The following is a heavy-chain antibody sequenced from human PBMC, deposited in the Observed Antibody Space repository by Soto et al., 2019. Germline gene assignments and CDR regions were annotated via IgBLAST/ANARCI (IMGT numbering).Heavy chain of an antibody. D-gene: IGHD3-22*01. CDR1: GFNFKNAW. CDR2: IKSETDGGTT. Sequence: AGGSLRLSCAASGFNFKNAWMNSVRQAPGKGLEWVGRIKSETDGGTTDYAAPVTGRFSISSDDSKNMLYLQMNNLKIEDTAVYYCTTEFGFSSGQNDNWGQGTLVTVSS. J-gene: IGHJ4*02. V-gene: IGHV3-15*07. CDR3: TTEFGFSSGQNDN.